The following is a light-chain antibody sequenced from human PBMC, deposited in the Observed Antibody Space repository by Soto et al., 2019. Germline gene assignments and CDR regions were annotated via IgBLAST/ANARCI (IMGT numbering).Light chain of an antibody. V-gene: IGKV3-20*01. CDR2: AAS. CDR1: QSVSSSY. Sequence: EIVLTQSPASLSLSPGERATLSCRASQSVSSSYLAWYQQKPGQAPRLLIYAASSRATGIADRFKGSGSGRDFTLTISRLEPEDFAVYYCHQYGSSAWTFGQGTKVDIK. CDR3: HQYGSSAWT. J-gene: IGKJ1*01.